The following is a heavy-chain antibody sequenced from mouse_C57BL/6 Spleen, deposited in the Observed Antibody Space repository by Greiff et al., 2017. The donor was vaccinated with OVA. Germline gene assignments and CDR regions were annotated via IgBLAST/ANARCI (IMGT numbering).Heavy chain of an antibody. CDR1: GFTFSDYY. Sequence: EVKLMESGGGLVQPGGSLKLSCAASGFTFSDYYMYWVRQTPEKRLEWVAYISNGGGSTYYPDTVKGRFTISRDNAKNTLYLQMSRLKSEDTAMYYCARSRIYYDYDEGFAYWGQGTLVTVSA. J-gene: IGHJ3*01. V-gene: IGHV5-12*01. D-gene: IGHD2-4*01. CDR2: ISNGGGST. CDR3: ARSRIYYDYDEGFAY.